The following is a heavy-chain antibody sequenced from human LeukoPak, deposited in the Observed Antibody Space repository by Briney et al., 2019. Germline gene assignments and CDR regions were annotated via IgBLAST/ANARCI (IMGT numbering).Heavy chain of an antibody. V-gene: IGHV3-23*01. CDR2: ISGSGGST. CDR3: AKDMSRRHDAFDI. J-gene: IGHJ3*02. CDR1: GFSFSSYA. Sequence: GGSLRLSCATSGFSFSSYAMSWVRQAPGKGLEWVSAISGSGGSTYYADSVKGRFTISRDNSKNTLYLQMNSLRAEDTAVYYCAKDMSRRHDAFDIWGQGTMVTVSS. D-gene: IGHD3-10*02.